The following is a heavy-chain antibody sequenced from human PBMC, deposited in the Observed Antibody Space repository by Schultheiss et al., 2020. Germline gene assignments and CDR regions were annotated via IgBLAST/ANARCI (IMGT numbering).Heavy chain of an antibody. J-gene: IGHJ4*02. V-gene: IGHV4-61*01. CDR1: DGSISSSSYY. CDR2: IYYSGST. D-gene: IGHD2-15*01. CDR3: ARAGSGYFDY. Sequence: SQTLSLTCTVSDGSISSSSYYWSWIRQPPGKGLEWIGYIYYSGSTNYNPSLKSRVTISVDTSKNQFSLKLSSVTAADTAVYYCARAGSGYFDYWGQGTLVTVSS.